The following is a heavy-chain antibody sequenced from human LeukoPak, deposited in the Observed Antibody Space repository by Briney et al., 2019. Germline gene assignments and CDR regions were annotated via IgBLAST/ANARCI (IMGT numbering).Heavy chain of an antibody. Sequence: GGSLRLSCAASGVTVSSSYMSWVRQAPGKGLEWVSIIYSGGATDYADSVRGRFTISRDNSKNTLYLQMNSLRAEDTAVYYCARDPSPYYSDYGHWGQGTLVTVSS. V-gene: IGHV3-66*01. CDR3: ARDPSPYYSDYGH. J-gene: IGHJ4*02. CDR1: GVTVSSSY. D-gene: IGHD4-11*01. CDR2: IYSGGAT.